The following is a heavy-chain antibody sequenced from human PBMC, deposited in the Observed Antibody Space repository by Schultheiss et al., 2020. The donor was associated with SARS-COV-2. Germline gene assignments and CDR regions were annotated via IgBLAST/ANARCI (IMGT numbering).Heavy chain of an antibody. CDR1: GFTVSSNY. J-gene: IGHJ4*02. CDR3: ATLDTDFDY. V-gene: IGHV3-11*06. D-gene: IGHD5-18*01. CDR2: ISSISDDT. Sequence: GGSLRLSCAASGFTVSSNYMSWVRQAPGKGLEWVSYISSISDDTYYADSVKGRFTISRDNSKNTLYLQMNSLRAEDTAVYYCATLDTDFDYWGQGTLVTVSS.